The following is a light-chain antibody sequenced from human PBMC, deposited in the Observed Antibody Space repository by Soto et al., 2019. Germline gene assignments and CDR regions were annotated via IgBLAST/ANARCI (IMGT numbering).Light chain of an antibody. Sequence: DFLMTQSPSTLSASVGDRVTITCRGSQSISDRLAWYQQKPGNAPKLLIYKASSLQSGVPSRFSGSGSGTEFTLTIISLQPDDFAMYYCQQYNSYRWTFGQGTKVEIK. V-gene: IGKV1-5*03. CDR1: QSISDR. CDR3: QQYNSYRWT. J-gene: IGKJ1*01. CDR2: KAS.